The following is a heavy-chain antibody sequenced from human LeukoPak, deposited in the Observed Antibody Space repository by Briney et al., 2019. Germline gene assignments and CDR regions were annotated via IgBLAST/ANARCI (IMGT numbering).Heavy chain of an antibody. J-gene: IGHJ4*02. V-gene: IGHV1-46*01. Sequence: ASVKVSCKTSGYTFTGHLLHWVRQAPGQGFEWMGAINPSSGGLSFPQNSQGRVTMTRDTSTTTVYLELSSLRSEDTAIYYCARELPSTFYFDYWGQGTLLTVSS. CDR3: ARELPSTFYFDY. CDR2: INPSSGGL. CDR1: GYTFTGHL.